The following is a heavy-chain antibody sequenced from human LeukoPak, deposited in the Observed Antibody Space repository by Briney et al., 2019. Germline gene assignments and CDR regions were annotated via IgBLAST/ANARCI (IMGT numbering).Heavy chain of an antibody. D-gene: IGHD3-22*01. J-gene: IGHJ4*02. Sequence: GGSLRLSCAVSGLTFSSYAMSWVRQAPGKGLEWVSSVSGSGGSTYYADSVKGRFTISRDNSKSTLFLQMNSLRAEDTAVYYCAKSSYYDSSGYYREYYFDYWGQGTLVTVSS. CDR1: GLTFSSYA. V-gene: IGHV3-23*01. CDR2: VSGSGGST. CDR3: AKSSYYDSSGYYREYYFDY.